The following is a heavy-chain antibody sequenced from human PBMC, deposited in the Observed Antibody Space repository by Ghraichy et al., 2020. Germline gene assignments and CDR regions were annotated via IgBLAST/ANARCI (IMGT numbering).Heavy chain of an antibody. D-gene: IGHD3-3*01. J-gene: IGHJ6*02. CDR3: ASRDFWSLEDL. CDR1: GGSFSGYY. V-gene: IGHV4-34*01. CDR2: INHSGST. Sequence: SETLSLTCAVYGGSFSGYYWSWIRQPPGKGLEWIGEINHSGSTNYNPSLKSRVTISVDTSKNQFSLKLSSVTAADTAVYYCASRDFWSLEDLWGQGTTVTVSS.